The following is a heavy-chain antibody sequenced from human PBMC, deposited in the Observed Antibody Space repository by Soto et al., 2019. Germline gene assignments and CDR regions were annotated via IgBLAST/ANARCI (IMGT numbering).Heavy chain of an antibody. CDR3: TRDPGRSWFDP. CDR2: INPGNGDT. J-gene: IGHJ5*02. D-gene: IGHD3-10*01. Sequence: GASVKVSCKASEYTFTTYTLQWLRQTPGQRLEWMGWINPGNGDTKYSQTFQGRVTITSDTSASTAYMELSSLRSEDTAVYYCTRDPGRSWFDPWGQGTLVTVSS. V-gene: IGHV1-3*01. CDR1: EYTFTTYT.